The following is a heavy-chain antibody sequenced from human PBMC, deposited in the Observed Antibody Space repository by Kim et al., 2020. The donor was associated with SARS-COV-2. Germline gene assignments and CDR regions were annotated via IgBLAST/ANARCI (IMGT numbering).Heavy chain of an antibody. V-gene: IGHV3-30-3*01. CDR2: ISYDGSNK. J-gene: IGHJ3*02. Sequence: GGSLRLSCAASGFTFSSYAMHWVRQAPGKGLEWVAVISYDGSNKYYADSVKGRFTISRDNSKNTLYLQMNSLRAEDTAVYYCARDRSDSKTFDIWGQGTMVTVSS. CDR3: ARDRSDSKTFDI. CDR1: GFTFSSYA. D-gene: IGHD3-22*01.